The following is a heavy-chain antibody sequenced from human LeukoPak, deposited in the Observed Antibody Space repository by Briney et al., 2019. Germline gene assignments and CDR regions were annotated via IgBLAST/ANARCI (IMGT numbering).Heavy chain of an antibody. Sequence: GGSLRLSCAASGFTFSGYSMSWVRQAPGKGLEWLSYISSSSSGIYYADSVKGRFTISRDNSKTTVSLQMNSLTTDDTAVYYCAKEGRLTVAAVVVENYFDFWGQGTPVIVSA. CDR1: GFTFSGYS. D-gene: IGHD3-22*01. CDR2: ISSSSSGI. CDR3: AKEGRLTVAAVVVENYFDF. V-gene: IGHV3-48*01. J-gene: IGHJ4*02.